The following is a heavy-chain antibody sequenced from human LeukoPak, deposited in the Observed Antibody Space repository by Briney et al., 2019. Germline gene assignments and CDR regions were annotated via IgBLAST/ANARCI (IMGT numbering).Heavy chain of an antibody. D-gene: IGHD3-3*01. CDR1: GGSISSGGYS. V-gene: IGHV4-30-2*01. CDR3: ASFCRNYDFWSGYSAAEYFQH. Sequence: SETLSLTCAVSGGSISSGGYSWSWTRQPPGKGLEWIGYIYHSGSTYYNPSLKSRVTISVDRSKNQFSLKLSSVTAADTAVYYCASFCRNYDFWSGYSAAEYFQHWGQGTLVTVSS. J-gene: IGHJ1*01. CDR2: IYHSGST.